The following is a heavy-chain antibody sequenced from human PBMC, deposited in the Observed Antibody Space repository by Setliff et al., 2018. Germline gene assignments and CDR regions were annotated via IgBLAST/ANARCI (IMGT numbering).Heavy chain of an antibody. CDR2: IGHTGSI. CDR1: GYSISSGYI. Sequence: PEETLSLTCTVSGYSISSGYIWGWIRQPPGKGLEWVGNIGHTGSINYNPSLKSRLTISRDTSKNQVSLKLNSVTATDTAVYYCARDPGHGGDSDYWGQGILVTVSS. J-gene: IGHJ4*02. V-gene: IGHV4-38-2*02. D-gene: IGHD2-21*02. CDR3: ARDPGHGGDSDY.